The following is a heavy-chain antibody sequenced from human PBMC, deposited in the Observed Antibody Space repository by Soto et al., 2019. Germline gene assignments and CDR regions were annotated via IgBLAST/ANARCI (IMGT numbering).Heavy chain of an antibody. CDR2: INHSGST. CDR3: ARDKITGLLDY. D-gene: IGHD2-8*02. CDR1: GVSFSGYY. V-gene: IGHV4-34*01. Sequence: SETLSLTCAVYGVSFSGYYWTWIRQPPGTGLEWIGEINHSGSTNYNPSLKSRVTISVDTSKNQFSLKLTSVTAADTAVYYCARDKITGLLDYWGQETLVTVSS. J-gene: IGHJ4*02.